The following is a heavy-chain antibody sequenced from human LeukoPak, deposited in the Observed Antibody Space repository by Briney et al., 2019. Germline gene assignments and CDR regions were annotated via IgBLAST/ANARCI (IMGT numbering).Heavy chain of an antibody. J-gene: IGHJ4*02. CDR1: GGSFSGYY. CDR2: INHSGST. V-gene: IGHV4-34*01. CDR3: ARQVTTVTTPGFDY. D-gene: IGHD4-17*01. Sequence: SETLSLTCAVYGGSFSGYYWSWIRQPPGKGLEWIGEINHSGSTYYNPSLKSRVTISVDASKNQFSLKLSSVTAADTAVYYCARQVTTVTTPGFDYWGQGTLVTVSS.